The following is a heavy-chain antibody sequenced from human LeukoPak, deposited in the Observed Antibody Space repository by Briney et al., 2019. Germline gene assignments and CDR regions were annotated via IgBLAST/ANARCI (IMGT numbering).Heavy chain of an antibody. Sequence: SETLSLTCTVSGGSISSYYWSWIRQPPGRGLEWIGYIYYSGSTNYNPSLKSRVTISVDTSKNQFSLNLSAVTAADTAVYYCVRHLRHYYMDVWGKGTTVTVSS. CDR3: VRHLRHYYMDV. J-gene: IGHJ6*03. CDR1: GGSISSYY. V-gene: IGHV4-59*01. CDR2: IYYSGST.